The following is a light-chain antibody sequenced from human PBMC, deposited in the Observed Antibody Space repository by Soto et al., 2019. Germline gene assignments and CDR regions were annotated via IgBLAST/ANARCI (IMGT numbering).Light chain of an antibody. J-gene: IGKJ5*01. CDR3: QQSYRTPPIT. V-gene: IGKV1-39*01. Sequence: HMNRSPCTLSAAVGYRVPITWRAHQSISNWVAWYQQKPGTAPKLVIYDASSLQRGVPSRFSGSGSGTDFTLTISSLQPEDFATYYCQQSYRTPPITFGQGTRLAI. CDR1: QSISNW. CDR2: DAS.